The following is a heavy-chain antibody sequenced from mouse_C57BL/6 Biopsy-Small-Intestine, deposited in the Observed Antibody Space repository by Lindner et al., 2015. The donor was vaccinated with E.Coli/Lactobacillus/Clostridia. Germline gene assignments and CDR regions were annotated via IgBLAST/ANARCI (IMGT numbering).Heavy chain of an antibody. D-gene: IGHD2-3*01. V-gene: IGHV3-5*01. J-gene: IGHJ4*01. CDR3: ARWGDGSLAMDY. Sequence: VQLQESGPGLVKPSQTVFLTCTVTGISITTGNYRWSWIRQFPGNKLEWIGYIYYSGTITYNPSLTSRTTITRDTPKNQFFLEMNSLIAEDTATYYCARWGDGSLAMDYWGQGTSVTVSS. CDR2: IYYSGTI. CDR1: GISITTGNYR.